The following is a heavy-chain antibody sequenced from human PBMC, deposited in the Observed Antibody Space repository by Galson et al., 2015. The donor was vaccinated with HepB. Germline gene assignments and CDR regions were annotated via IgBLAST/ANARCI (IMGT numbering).Heavy chain of an antibody. CDR1: SGSFSGYY. D-gene: IGHD2-2*01. V-gene: IGHV4-34*01. CDR3: ARVWCKGGTTNCYRGRDWFDP. J-gene: IGHJ5*02. Sequence: SETLSLTCAVYSGSFSGYYWTWIRQPPGKGLEWIGEINYSGNTNYNPSLRSRVTITVDTSKTQFSLKLTSVTAADTAVYYCARVWCKGGTTNCYRGRDWFDPWGQGTLVTVSS. CDR2: INYSGNT.